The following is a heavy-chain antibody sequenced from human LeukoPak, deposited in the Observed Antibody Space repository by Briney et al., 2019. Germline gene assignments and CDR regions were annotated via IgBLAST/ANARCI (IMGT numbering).Heavy chain of an antibody. CDR1: GYTLTELS. CDR2: FDPEDGET. Sequence: ASVKVSCTVSGYTLTELSMHWVRQAPGKGLEWMGGFDPEDGETIYAQKFQGRVTMTEDTSTDTAYMELSSLRSEDTAVYYCATVPHYYDSSGYYSDWGQGTLVTVSS. CDR3: ATVPHYYDSSGYYSD. J-gene: IGHJ4*02. V-gene: IGHV1-24*01. D-gene: IGHD3-22*01.